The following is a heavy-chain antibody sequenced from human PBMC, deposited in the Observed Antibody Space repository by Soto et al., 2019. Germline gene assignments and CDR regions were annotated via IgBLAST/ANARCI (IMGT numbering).Heavy chain of an antibody. D-gene: IGHD3-3*01. V-gene: IGHV3-30*03. Sequence: PGGSLRLSCAASGFTFSSYGMHWVRQAPGKGLEWVAVISYDGSNKYYADSVKGRFTISRDTSRKTLYLQMNSLRAEDTAVYYCASFWSDNISGYWGQGTLVTVSS. J-gene: IGHJ4*02. CDR1: GFTFSSYG. CDR2: ISYDGSNK. CDR3: ASFWSDNISGY.